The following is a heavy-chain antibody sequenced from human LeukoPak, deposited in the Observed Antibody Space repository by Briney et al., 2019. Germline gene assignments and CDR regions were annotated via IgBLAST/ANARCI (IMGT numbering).Heavy chain of an antibody. Sequence: GGSLRLSCAASGFTFSSYEMNWVRQAPGKGLEWLPYISSSGKTAYYADSVKGRFTISRDNAKNSLYLEMNGLRAEDTAVYYCARDRCSSISCYFDYWGQGTLVTVSS. D-gene: IGHD2-2*01. V-gene: IGHV3-48*03. CDR1: GFTFSSYE. CDR3: ARDRCSSISCYFDY. J-gene: IGHJ4*02. CDR2: ISSSGKTA.